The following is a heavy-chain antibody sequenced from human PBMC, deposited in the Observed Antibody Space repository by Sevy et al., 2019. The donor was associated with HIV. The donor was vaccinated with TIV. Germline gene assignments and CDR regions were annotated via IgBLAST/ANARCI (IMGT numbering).Heavy chain of an antibody. V-gene: IGHV3-73*01. Sequence: GGSLRLSSAASGFTFSGSAMRWVRQASGKGLEWVGRIRSKANTYATAYAASVKGRFTISRDDSKNTAYLQMNSLKTEDTAVYYCTRGNSGSDDYWGQGTLVTVSS. CDR2: IRSKANTYAT. J-gene: IGHJ4*02. D-gene: IGHD3-10*01. CDR3: TRGNSGSDDY. CDR1: GFTFSGSA.